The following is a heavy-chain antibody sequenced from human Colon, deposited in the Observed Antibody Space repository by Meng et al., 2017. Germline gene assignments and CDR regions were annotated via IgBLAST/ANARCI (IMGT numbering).Heavy chain of an antibody. D-gene: IGHD2/OR15-2a*01. CDR3: ARRNSNNWFDP. Sequence: QVHLKEAGPGLVKPSGSLSLTCAVSGASISGDNCWSWVRQTPGKGLEWLGEIFHSGTSNYNPSLKSRVTISVDKSKNQFSLRLSSVTAADTAVYYCARRNSNNWFDPWGQGILVTVSS. CDR2: IFHSGTS. V-gene: IGHV4-4*02. CDR1: GASISGDNC. J-gene: IGHJ5*02.